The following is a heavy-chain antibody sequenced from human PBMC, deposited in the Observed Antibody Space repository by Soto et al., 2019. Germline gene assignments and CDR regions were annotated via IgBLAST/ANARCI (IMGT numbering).Heavy chain of an antibody. CDR2: IIPIFGTA. CDR3: ARDLGLSDNYYYYGMDV. V-gene: IGHV1-69*13. D-gene: IGHD3-16*01. J-gene: IGHJ6*02. CDR1: GGTFSSYA. Sequence: GASVKVSCKASGGTFSSYAISWVRQAPGQGLEWMGGIIPIFGTANYAQKFQGRVTITADESTSTAYMELSSLRSEDTAVYYCARDLGLSDNYYYYGMDVWGQGTTVTVSS.